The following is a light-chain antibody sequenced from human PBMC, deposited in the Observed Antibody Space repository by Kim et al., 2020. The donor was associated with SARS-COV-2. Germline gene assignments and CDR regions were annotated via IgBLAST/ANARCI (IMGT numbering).Light chain of an antibody. CDR3: QQSYNIPRT. Sequence: ACVEDIVNIPCRASQKICGYLNLYQQQPGKPPPVLIYAATILQSGVPPRFSGGGYGTEFTLTISGLQPRDFATYFCQQSYNIPRTFGQGTKVDIK. V-gene: IGKV1-39*01. CDR1: QKICGY. CDR2: AAT. J-gene: IGKJ1*01.